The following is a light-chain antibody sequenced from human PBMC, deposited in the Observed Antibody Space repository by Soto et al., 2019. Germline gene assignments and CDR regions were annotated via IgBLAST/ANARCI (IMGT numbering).Light chain of an antibody. V-gene: IGKV1-9*01. CDR3: QQLNIYPLT. J-gene: IGKJ3*01. CDR1: QGISIH. Sequence: DIQLTQSPSFLSASEGDRVTITCRASQGISIHLAWYQQKPGKAPKLLIESASTLQSGVPSRFSGSGSGTEFTLTISSLQPEDFATYYCQQLNIYPLTFGPGTKVDIK. CDR2: SAS.